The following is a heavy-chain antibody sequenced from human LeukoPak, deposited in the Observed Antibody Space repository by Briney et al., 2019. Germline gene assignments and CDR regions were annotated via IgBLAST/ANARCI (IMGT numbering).Heavy chain of an antibody. J-gene: IGHJ4*02. CDR3: AKDGDIVATRYYFDY. CDR2: ISWNSGSI. V-gene: IGHV3-9*03. D-gene: IGHD5-12*01. Sequence: GGSLRLSCAASGFTFDDYAMHWVRQAPGKGLERVSGISWNSGSISYADSVKGRFTISRDNAKNSLYLQMNSLRAEDMALYYCAKDGDIVATRYYFDYWGQGTLVTVSS. CDR1: GFTFDDYA.